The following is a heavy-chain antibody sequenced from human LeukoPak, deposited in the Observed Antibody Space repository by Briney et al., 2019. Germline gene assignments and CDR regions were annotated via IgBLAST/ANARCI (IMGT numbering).Heavy chain of an antibody. CDR1: GFSFNDFG. CDR2: ISHDGSNQ. Sequence: GKSLRLSCAASGFSFNDFGMHWVRQAPGKALEWVAVISHDGSNQHYADSVMGRFSVSRDSSKNTVYLQMNSLRAEDTAVYYCAKDLSDPVMVIESWGQGTLVTVSS. D-gene: IGHD5-18*01. CDR3: AKDLSDPVMVIES. J-gene: IGHJ4*02. V-gene: IGHV3-30*18.